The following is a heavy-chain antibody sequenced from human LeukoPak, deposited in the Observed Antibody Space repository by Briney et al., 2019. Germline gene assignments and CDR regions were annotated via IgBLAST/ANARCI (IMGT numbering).Heavy chain of an antibody. Sequence: PSETLSLTFTVSGGSISSYYWSWIRQPPGKGLEWIGYIYYSGSTNYNPSLKSRVTISVDTSKNQFSLKLSSVTAADTAVYYCARVGTYYDFWSGYYRIEFPFDYWGQGTLVTVSS. CDR3: ARVGTYYDFWSGYYRIEFPFDY. V-gene: IGHV4-59*01. D-gene: IGHD3-3*01. CDR2: IYYSGST. CDR1: GGSISSYY. J-gene: IGHJ4*02.